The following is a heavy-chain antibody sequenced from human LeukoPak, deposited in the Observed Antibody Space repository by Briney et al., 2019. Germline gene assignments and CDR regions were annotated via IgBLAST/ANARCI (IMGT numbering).Heavy chain of an antibody. D-gene: IGHD3-10*01. J-gene: IGHJ6*03. CDR3: ARGDYGSGSHYSPNSYHMDV. Sequence: ASVKVSCKASGYTFTGYFMYWVRQAPGQGLEWMGWINHNSGGTNYAQKFQGRVTMTRDTSISTSYMELSRLRSDDTAVYYCARGDYGSGSHYSPNSYHMDVWGKGTTVTVS. CDR1: GYTFTGYF. CDR2: INHNSGGT. V-gene: IGHV1-2*02.